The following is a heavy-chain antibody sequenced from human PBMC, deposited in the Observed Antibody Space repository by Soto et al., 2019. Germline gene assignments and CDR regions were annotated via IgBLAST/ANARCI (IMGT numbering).Heavy chain of an antibody. J-gene: IGHJ5*02. CDR1: GGSISSYY. V-gene: IGHV4-59*01. CDR3: ARGYCSSTICYIWDNWFDP. CDR2: IYYSGRT. D-gene: IGHD2-2*02. Sequence: QMQRQESGPGLVKPSENLSLTCTVSGGSISSYYWSWIRQPPGKGLEWIGYIYYSGRTNYNPSLKCRVTISVDTSKNQFSLKLSSVTAADTAVYYCARGYCSSTICYIWDNWFDPWGQGTLVTVSS.